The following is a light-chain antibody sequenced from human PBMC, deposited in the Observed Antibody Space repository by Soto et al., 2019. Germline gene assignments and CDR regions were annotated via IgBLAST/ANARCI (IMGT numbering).Light chain of an antibody. J-gene: IGKJ1*01. CDR2: DAS. CDR1: QIISSW. CDR3: QQYNSYSPT. Sequence: DIQMTQSPSTLSASVGDRVTITCRASQIISSWLAWYQQKPGKAPKLLIYDASSLESGVPSRFSGSGSGTEFTLTISSLQPDDFATYYCQQYNSYSPTFGQGTKVDIK. V-gene: IGKV1-5*01.